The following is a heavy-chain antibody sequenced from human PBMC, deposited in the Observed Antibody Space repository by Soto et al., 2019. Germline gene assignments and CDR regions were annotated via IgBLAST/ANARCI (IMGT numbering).Heavy chain of an antibody. J-gene: IGHJ6*02. CDR1: GDSVSSNSAA. Sequence: SQTLSLTCAISGDSVSSNSAAWNWIRQSPSRGLEWLGRTYYRSKWYNDYAVSVKSRITINPDTSKNQFSLQLNSVTPEDTAVYYCAREVRTGTYYYYYYGMDVWGQGTTVTVSS. CDR3: AREVRTGTYYYYYYGMDV. D-gene: IGHD3-9*01. CDR2: TYYRSKWYN. V-gene: IGHV6-1*01.